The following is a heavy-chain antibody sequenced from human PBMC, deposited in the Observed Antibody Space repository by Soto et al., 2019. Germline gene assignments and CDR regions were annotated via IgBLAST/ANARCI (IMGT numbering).Heavy chain of an antibody. Sequence: XSVKVSCRAFGYTFNRYYMHWVRQAPGQGLEWMGIMNPGGVIMTYAQKFQGRVTMTRDTSTSTVSMELSSLRSDDTAVYYCTTDSYEDYYFDYWGQGNLVTVSS. D-gene: IGHD4-17*01. CDR2: MNPGGVIM. J-gene: IGHJ4*02. CDR1: GYTFNRYY. CDR3: TTDSYEDYYFDY. V-gene: IGHV1-46*02.